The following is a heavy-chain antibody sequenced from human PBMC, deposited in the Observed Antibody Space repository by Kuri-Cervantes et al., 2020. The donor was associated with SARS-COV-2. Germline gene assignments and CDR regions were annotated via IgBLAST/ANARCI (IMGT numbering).Heavy chain of an antibody. CDR3: VRDGDHWNFDY. CDR2: IWYDGSNK. CDR1: GFTFSSYG. J-gene: IGHJ4*02. V-gene: IGHV3-33*01. Sequence: GESLKISCAASGFTFSSYGMHWVRQAPGKGLEWVAVIWYDGSNKYYADSVKSRFTISRDNSKNTLYLQMNSLRAEDTAVYYCVRDGDHWNFDYWGQGTLVTVSS. D-gene: IGHD1-1*01.